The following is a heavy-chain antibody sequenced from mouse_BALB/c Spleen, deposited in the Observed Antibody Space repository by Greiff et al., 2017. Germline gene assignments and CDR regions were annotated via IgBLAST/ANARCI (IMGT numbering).Heavy chain of an antibody. V-gene: IGHV1-5*01. J-gene: IGHJ3*01. D-gene: IGHD2-14*01. CDR1: GYTFTSYW. CDR3: TKGVYRYDFAY. CDR2: IYPGNSDT. Sequence: VQLQQSGTVLARPGASVKMSCKASGYTFTSYWMHWVKQRPGQGLEWIGAIYPGNSDTSYNQKFKGKAKLTAVTSTSTAYMELSSLTNEDSAVYYCTKGVYRYDFAYWGQGTLVTVSA.